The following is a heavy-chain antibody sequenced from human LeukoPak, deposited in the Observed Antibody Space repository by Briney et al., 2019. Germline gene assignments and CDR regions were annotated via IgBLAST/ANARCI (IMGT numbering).Heavy chain of an antibody. CDR1: GYTFTSYY. D-gene: IGHD2/OR15-2a*01. CDR3: ARIFSPYYYYFMDV. J-gene: IGHJ6*03. CDR2: INPSGGST. Sequence: ASVKVSCKASGYTFTSYYMHWVRQAPGQGLEWMGIINPSGGSTSYAQKFQGRVTMTRDTSISAAYMELSRLRSDDTAVYYCARIFSPYYYYFMDVWGKGTTVTISS. V-gene: IGHV1-46*01.